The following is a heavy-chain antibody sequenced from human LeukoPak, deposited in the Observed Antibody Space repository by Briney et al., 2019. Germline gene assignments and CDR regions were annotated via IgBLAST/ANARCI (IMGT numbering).Heavy chain of an antibody. Sequence: GGSLRLSRVASGFTFSSYYMSWVRQAPGKGLVWVAHIDPDGNDKYYVDSVKGRFTISGDNAKNFLYVQVYSLIGGDRALYFGAMGVAVGIGAYNYGGQGTLVTVSS. CDR3: AMGVAVGIGAYNY. CDR1: GFTFSSYY. V-gene: IGHV3-7*01. CDR2: IDPDGNDK. J-gene: IGHJ4*02. D-gene: IGHD6-13*01.